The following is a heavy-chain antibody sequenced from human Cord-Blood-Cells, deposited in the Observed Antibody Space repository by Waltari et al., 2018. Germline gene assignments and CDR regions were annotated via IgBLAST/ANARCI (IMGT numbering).Heavy chain of an antibody. CDR2: INPNSGGT. V-gene: IGHV1-2*02. CDR3: ASVGYSSSWPFDY. CDR1: GYTFTGYY. J-gene: IGHJ4*02. Sequence: QVQLVQSGAEVKKPGASVKVSCKASGYTFTGYYMHWVRQAPGQGLEWVEWINPNSGGTNYAQKFQGRVTMTRDTASSTAYMELSRLRSDDTAVYYCASVGYSSSWPFDYWGQGTLVTVSS. D-gene: IGHD6-13*01.